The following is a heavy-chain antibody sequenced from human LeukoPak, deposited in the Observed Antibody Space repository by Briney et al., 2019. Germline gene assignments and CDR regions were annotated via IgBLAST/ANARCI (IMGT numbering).Heavy chain of an antibody. CDR2: IWYDGSNK. Sequence: GGSLRLSCAASGFTFSSYGMHWVRQAPGKGLEWVAVIWYDGSNKYYADSVKGRFTISRDNSKNTLYLQMNSLRAQDTAVYYCAREHSARFSMIVAFDIWGQGTMVTVSS. CDR1: GFTFSSYG. CDR3: AREHSARFSMIVAFDI. J-gene: IGHJ3*02. D-gene: IGHD3-22*01. V-gene: IGHV3-33*01.